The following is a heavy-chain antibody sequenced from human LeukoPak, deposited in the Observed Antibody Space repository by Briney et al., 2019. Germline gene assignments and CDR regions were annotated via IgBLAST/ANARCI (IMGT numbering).Heavy chain of an antibody. D-gene: IGHD6-19*01. V-gene: IGHV4-34*01. Sequence: SETLSLTCAVYGGSFSGYYWSWIRQPPGKGLEWIGEINHSGSTNYNPSLKSRVTISVDTSKNQFSLKLSSVTAADTAVYYCARCTRRVADTGRYYFDYWGQGTLVTVSS. J-gene: IGHJ4*02. CDR1: GGSFSGYY. CDR2: INHSGST. CDR3: ARCTRRVADTGRYYFDY.